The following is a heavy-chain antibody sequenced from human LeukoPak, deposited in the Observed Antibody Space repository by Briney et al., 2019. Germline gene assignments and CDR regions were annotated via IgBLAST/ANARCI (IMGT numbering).Heavy chain of an antibody. CDR1: GYTFTGYY. Sequence: VKVSCKASGYTFTGYYMHWMRQAPGQGLEWMGWINPNSGGTNYAQKFQGRVTMTRDTSISTAYMELSRLRSDDTAVYYCARDRQQLVRRGYWFDPWGQGTLVTVSS. D-gene: IGHD6-13*01. V-gene: IGHV1-2*02. CDR2: INPNSGGT. J-gene: IGHJ5*02. CDR3: ARDRQQLVRRGYWFDP.